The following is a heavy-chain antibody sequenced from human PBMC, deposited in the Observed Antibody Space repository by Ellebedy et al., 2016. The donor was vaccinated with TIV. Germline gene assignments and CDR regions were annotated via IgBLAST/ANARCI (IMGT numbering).Heavy chain of an antibody. J-gene: IGHJ3*02. V-gene: IGHV3-30*18. CDR2: TSFDGGNQ. CDR3: AKDRSKEVQWLDDPFDI. CDR1: RIAFDLYG. Sequence: GGSLRLSXVASRIAFDLYGMHWVRQAPGRGLEWVAVTSFDGGNQYYADSVQGRFTISRDNSKNTLFLQMTSLRPEDTAVYFCAKDRSKEVQWLDDPFDIWGRGTMVTVSS. D-gene: IGHD6-19*01.